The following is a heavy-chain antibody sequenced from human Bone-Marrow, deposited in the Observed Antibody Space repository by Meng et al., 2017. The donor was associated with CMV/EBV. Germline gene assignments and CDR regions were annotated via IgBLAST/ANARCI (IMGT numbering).Heavy chain of an antibody. Sequence: SETLSLTCTVSGGSISSYYWSWIRQPPGKGLEWIGYIYYSGSTNYNPSLKSRVTISVDTSKNQFSLKLSSVTAADTAVYYCARGSLDFWSGFYAYWGPGNLVTVAS. D-gene: IGHD3-3*01. J-gene: IGHJ4*02. CDR1: GGSISSYY. CDR2: IYYSGST. CDR3: ARGSLDFWSGFYAY. V-gene: IGHV4-59*01.